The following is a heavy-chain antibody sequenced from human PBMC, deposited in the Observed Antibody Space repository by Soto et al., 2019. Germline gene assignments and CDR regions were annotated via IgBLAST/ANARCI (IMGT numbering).Heavy chain of an antibody. J-gene: IGHJ5*02. CDR1: GFTFSDHY. D-gene: IGHD2-15*01. CDR2: IRNKANSYAT. CDR3: ARVPLGAGAAAPRGWVDP. V-gene: IGHV3-72*01. Sequence: EMQLVESGGGLVQPGGSLRLSCAASGFTFSDHYMDWVRQAPGKGLEWVGRIRNKANSYATEYAASVKGRFTISRDDSKNSLYLKMNSLRTEDTAVYYCARVPLGAGAAAPRGWVDPWGQGTLVTVSS.